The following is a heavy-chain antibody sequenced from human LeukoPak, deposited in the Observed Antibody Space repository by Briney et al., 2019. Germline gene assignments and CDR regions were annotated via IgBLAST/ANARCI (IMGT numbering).Heavy chain of an antibody. V-gene: IGHV1-8*01. Sequence: PMASLNLSCNASGYTITSYDINWARHPTGQGLELKGFMNTDSSNTSYAQTFQGRVTMTRNTSISTPYMQLSSLRTEDTTVSYCARVGDFWCGYYTDLDFWGQGTLVTV. D-gene: IGHD3-3*01. CDR2: MNTDSSNT. J-gene: IGHJ4*02. CDR1: GYTITSYD. CDR3: ARVGDFWCGYYTDLDF.